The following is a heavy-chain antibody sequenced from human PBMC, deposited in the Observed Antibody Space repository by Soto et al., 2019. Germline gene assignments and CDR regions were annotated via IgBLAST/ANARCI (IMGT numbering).Heavy chain of an antibody. Sequence: SETLSLTCTVSGGSISSYYWSWIRQPPGKGLEWIGYIYYSGSTNYNPSLKSRVTISVDTSKNQFSLKLSSVTAADTAVYYCARFSYDSSGYYYGYYYYGMDVWGQGTTVTVSS. CDR1: GGSISSYY. CDR2: IYYSGST. D-gene: IGHD3-22*01. J-gene: IGHJ6*02. CDR3: ARFSYDSSGYYYGYYYYGMDV. V-gene: IGHV4-59*01.